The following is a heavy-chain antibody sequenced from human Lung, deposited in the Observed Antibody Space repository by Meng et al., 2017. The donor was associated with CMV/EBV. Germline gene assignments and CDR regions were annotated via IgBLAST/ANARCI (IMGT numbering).Heavy chain of an antibody. CDR2: MNPNRGNT. Sequence: SVKVSXXASGYTFSYYDIIWVRQASGQGLEWVGWMNPNRGNTAYAQKFQGRVTMTRDTSTSIAYMELSSLRSGDTAVYYCARGQVQCSTINCHDYRFSGMDVWGQGTTVTFSS. J-gene: IGHJ6*01. CDR3: ARGQVQCSTINCHDYRFSGMDV. D-gene: IGHD2/OR15-2a*01. V-gene: IGHV1-8*01. CDR1: GYTFSYYD.